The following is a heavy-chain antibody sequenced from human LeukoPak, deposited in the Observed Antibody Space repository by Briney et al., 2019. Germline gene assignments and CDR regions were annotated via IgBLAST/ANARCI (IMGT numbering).Heavy chain of an antibody. V-gene: IGHV3-15*01. D-gene: IGHD3-10*01. CDR2: IKSKTDGGTT. CDR3: TTGTSSRVVLLWFGETQFDY. Sequence: GGSLRLSCAASGFIFSSYGMHWVRQAPGKGLEWVGRIKSKTDGGTTDYAAPVKGRFTISRDDSKNTLYLQMNSLKTEDTAVYYCTTGTSSRVVLLWFGETQFDYWGQGTLVTVSS. CDR1: GFIFSSYG. J-gene: IGHJ4*02.